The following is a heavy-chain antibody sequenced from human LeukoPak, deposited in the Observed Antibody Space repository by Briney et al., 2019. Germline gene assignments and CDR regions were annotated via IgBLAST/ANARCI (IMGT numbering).Heavy chain of an antibody. J-gene: IGHJ4*02. CDR1: GYSISSGYY. CDR2: IYHSGST. CDR3: ARRPHYYDSSGYRRADYFDY. D-gene: IGHD3-22*01. Sequence: SETLSLTCTVSGYSISSGYYWGWIRQPPGKGLEWIGSIYHSGSTYYNPSLKSRVTISVDTSKNQFSLKLSSVTAADTAVYYCARRPHYYDSSGYRRADYFDYWGQGTLVTVSS. V-gene: IGHV4-38-2*02.